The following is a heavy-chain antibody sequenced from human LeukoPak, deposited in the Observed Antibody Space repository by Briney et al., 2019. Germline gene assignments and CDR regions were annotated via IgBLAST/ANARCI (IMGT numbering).Heavy chain of an antibody. CDR3: ARVSPPCYYGMDV. CDR1: GFTVSSNY. V-gene: IGHV3-66*01. J-gene: IGHJ6*02. CDR2: IYSGGST. Sequence: GGSLRLSCAASGFTVSSNYMSWVRQAPGKGLEWVSVIYSGGSTYYADSVKGSFTISRDNSKNTLYLQMNSLRSEDTAVYYCARVSPPCYYGMDVWGQGTTVTVSS.